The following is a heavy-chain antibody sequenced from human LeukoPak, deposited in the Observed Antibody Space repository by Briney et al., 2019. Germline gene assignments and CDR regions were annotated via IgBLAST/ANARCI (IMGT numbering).Heavy chain of an antibody. V-gene: IGHV3-21*01. D-gene: IGHD3-22*01. CDR3: ARVNHYYDSSGYLLDY. Sequence: GGSLRLSCAASGFTFSDYYMSWVRQAPGKGLEWVSSISSSSSYIYYADSVKGRFTISRDNAKNSLYLQMNSLRAEDTAVYYCARVNHYYDSSGYLLDYWGQRTLVTVSS. J-gene: IGHJ4*02. CDR1: GFTFSDYY. CDR2: ISSSSSYI.